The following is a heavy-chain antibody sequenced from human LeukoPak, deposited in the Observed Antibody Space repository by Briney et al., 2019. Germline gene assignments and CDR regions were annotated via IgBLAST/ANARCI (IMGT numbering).Heavy chain of an antibody. CDR2: IYYTGTT. Sequence: SETLSLTCAVSGGSISTGSYYWGWIRQPPGKGLEWIASIYYTGTTYYNPSLKSRVTISVDTSKNQFSLKLSALTPADTARYYCAPRGDSSGYPPNNYSYMDVWGKGTTVPVS. CDR3: APRGDSSGYPPNNYSYMDV. CDR1: GGSISTGSYY. J-gene: IGHJ6*03. D-gene: IGHD3-22*01. V-gene: IGHV4-39*01.